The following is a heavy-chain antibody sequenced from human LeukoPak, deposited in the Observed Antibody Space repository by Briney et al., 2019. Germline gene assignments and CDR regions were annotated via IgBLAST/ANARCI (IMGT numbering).Heavy chain of an antibody. CDR2: ISGSGGST. D-gene: IGHD3-3*01. J-gene: IGHJ4*02. Sequence: GGSLRLSCAASGFTFSSYAMSWVRQAPGKGLEWVSAISGSGGSTYYADSVKGRFTISRDNSKNTLYLQMNSLRAEDTAVYYCAKYPRDFWSGYSDYWGQGTLVTVSS. CDR1: GFTFSSYA. CDR3: AKYPRDFWSGYSDY. V-gene: IGHV3-23*01.